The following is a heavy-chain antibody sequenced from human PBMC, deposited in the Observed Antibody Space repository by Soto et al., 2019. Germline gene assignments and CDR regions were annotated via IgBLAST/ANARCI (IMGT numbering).Heavy chain of an antibody. Sequence: ASVKVSCKASGYTFTGYYMHWVRQAPGQGLEWMGWINPNSGGTNYAQKFQGWVTMTRDKSISTAYMELTRLRSDDTAVYYCARNGGLLLWFGELLPEERIIYYGMDFWGQGTTVTVSS. CDR1: GYTFTGYY. J-gene: IGHJ6*02. CDR3: ARNGGLLLWFGELLPEERIIYYGMDF. V-gene: IGHV1-2*04. D-gene: IGHD3-10*01. CDR2: INPNSGGT.